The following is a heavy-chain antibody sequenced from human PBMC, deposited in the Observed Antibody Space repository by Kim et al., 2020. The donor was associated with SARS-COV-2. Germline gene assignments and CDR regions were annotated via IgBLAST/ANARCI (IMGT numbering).Heavy chain of an antibody. Sequence: GGSLRLSCAASGFTFDDYAMHWVRQAPGKGLEWVSGISWNSGSIGYADSVKGRFTISRDNAKNSLYLQMNSLRAEDTALYYCAKVHGYSGYDYVDYWGQGTLVTVSS. CDR1: GFTFDDYA. CDR3: AKVHGYSGYDYVDY. CDR2: ISWNSGSI. J-gene: IGHJ4*02. V-gene: IGHV3-9*01. D-gene: IGHD5-12*01.